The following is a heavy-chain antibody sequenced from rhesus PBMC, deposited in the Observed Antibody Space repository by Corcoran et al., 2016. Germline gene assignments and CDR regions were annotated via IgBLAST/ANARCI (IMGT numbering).Heavy chain of an antibody. CDR3: ANLGYSDYFEF. V-gene: IGHV3-100*02. CDR1: GFTFSSYE. Sequence: DVQLVEAGGGWVKPGGSLRLSCVASGFTFSSYEMHWFRQAPGKGLACVSGISYTGTTTYYADSVKGRFTISRDNSKYTLFLQMNSLRPDDTAVYYCANLGYSDYFEFWDQGALVTVSS. J-gene: IGHJ1*01. CDR2: ISYTGTTT. D-gene: IGHD6-25*01.